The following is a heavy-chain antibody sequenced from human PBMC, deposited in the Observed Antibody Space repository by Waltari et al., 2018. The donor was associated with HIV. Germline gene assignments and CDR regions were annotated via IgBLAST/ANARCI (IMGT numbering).Heavy chain of an antibody. V-gene: IGHV1-2*02. CDR2: INPNSGGT. D-gene: IGHD2-2*02. J-gene: IGHJ6*02. CDR3: ARVPDCSSTSCYKGGGYYGMDV. Sequence: QVQLVQSGAEVKKPGASVKVSCTVSGYTFTGSYLHWVRQAPGQGLEWMGWINPNSGGTNYAQKFQGRVTMTRDTSISTAYMELSRLRSDDTAVYYCARVPDCSSTSCYKGGGYYGMDVWGQGTTVTVSS. CDR1: GYTFTGSY.